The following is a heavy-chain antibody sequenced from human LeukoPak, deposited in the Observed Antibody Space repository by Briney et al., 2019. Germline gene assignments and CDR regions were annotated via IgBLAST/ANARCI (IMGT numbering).Heavy chain of an antibody. Sequence: ASVKVSCKASGYTFTSYDINWVRQATGQGLEWMGWMNPNSGNTGYAQKFQGRVTMTRNTSISTAYMELSSLRSEDTAVYYCARGSALELLLYGYYYYGMDVWGQGTTVTVSS. CDR2: MNPNSGNT. J-gene: IGHJ6*02. D-gene: IGHD3-3*01. CDR3: ARGSALELLLYGYYYYGMDV. V-gene: IGHV1-8*01. CDR1: GYTFTSYD.